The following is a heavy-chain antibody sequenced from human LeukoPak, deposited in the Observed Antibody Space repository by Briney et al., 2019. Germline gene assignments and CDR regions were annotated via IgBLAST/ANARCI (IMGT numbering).Heavy chain of an antibody. CDR1: GFTVSSNY. CDR3: ARERRTYTAMVIDAFDI. V-gene: IGHV3-53*01. Sequence: GGSLRLSCTVSGFTVSSNYMSWVRQAPGKGLEWVSVIYSGGSTYYADSVKGRFTISRDNSKNTLYLQMNSLRAEDTAVYYCARERRTYTAMVIDAFDIWGQGTMVTVSS. D-gene: IGHD5-18*01. J-gene: IGHJ3*02. CDR2: IYSGGST.